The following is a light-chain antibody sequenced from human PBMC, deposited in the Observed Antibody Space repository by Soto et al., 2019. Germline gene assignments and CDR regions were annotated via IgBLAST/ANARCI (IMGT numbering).Light chain of an antibody. Sequence: ALTQAASGYGFPRGARRISRPGTSRDVGGYNYVSWYQQHPGKAPELMIYEVSKRPSGVPDRFSGSKSGNTASLTVSGLQAEDEADYYCSSYAGSNNFVFGTGTKVTVL. CDR2: EVS. V-gene: IGLV2-8*01. CDR1: SRDVGGYNY. J-gene: IGLJ1*01. CDR3: SSYAGSNNFV.